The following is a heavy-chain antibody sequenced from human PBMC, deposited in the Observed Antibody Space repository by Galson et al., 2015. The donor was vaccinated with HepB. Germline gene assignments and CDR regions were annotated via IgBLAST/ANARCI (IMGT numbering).Heavy chain of an antibody. Sequence: SLRLSCAASGFTFDDYAMHWVRQAPGKGLEWVSGISWNSGSIGYADSVKGRFTISRDNAKNSLYLQMNSLRAEDTALYYCAKDMFGRNYAYFDYWGQGTLVTVPS. V-gene: IGHV3-9*01. CDR1: GFTFDDYA. CDR2: ISWNSGSI. D-gene: IGHD1-7*01. J-gene: IGHJ4*02. CDR3: AKDMFGRNYAYFDY.